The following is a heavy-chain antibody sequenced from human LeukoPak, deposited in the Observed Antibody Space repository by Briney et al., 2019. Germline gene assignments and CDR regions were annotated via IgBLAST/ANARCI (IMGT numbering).Heavy chain of an antibody. CDR1: GVIFYNYA. J-gene: IGHJ4*02. CDR2: ISWSSGSI. D-gene: IGHD6-19*01. V-gene: IGHV3-9*01. Sequence: PGGSLRLSCAGSGVIFYNYAMHWVRQPPGKGLEWVSGISWSSGSIDYADSVKGRFTISRDNAKNSLYLQMNSLRVEDTALYYCAKDNRRHYTSGPNPDSLHWGQGALVTVSS. CDR3: AKDNRRHYTSGPNPDSLH.